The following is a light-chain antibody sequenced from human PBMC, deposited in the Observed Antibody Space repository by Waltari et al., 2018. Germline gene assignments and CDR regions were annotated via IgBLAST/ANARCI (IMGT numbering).Light chain of an antibody. CDR1: QSVDTY. V-gene: IGKV3-11*01. J-gene: IGKJ4*01. CDR3: HQRSNWPLT. CDR2: DAS. Sequence: EIVLTQSPATLSLSPGERATLSCRASQSVDTYLACDQHKPGQVPRLRIYDASSRATGIPARFSGSGSGADFTLIISSLEPEDFAVYYCHQRSNWPLTFGGGTKVEIK.